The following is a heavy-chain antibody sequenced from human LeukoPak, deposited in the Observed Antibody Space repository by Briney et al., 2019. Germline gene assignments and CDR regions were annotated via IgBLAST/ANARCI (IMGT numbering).Heavy chain of an antibody. Sequence: GGSLRLSCTASGFTFSSYAMHWVRQAPGKGLEWVAVISYDGSNKYYADSVKGRFTISRDNSKNTLYLQMNSLRAEDTAVYYCARANSRYNWDLNAFDIWGQGTMVTVSS. CDR1: GFTFSSYA. J-gene: IGHJ3*02. V-gene: IGHV3-30*04. CDR3: ARANSRYNWDLNAFDI. CDR2: ISYDGSNK. D-gene: IGHD1-1*01.